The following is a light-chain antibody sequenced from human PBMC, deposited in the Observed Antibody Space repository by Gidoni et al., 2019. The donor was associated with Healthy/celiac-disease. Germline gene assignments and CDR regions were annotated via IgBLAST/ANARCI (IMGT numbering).Light chain of an antibody. V-gene: IGKV1-5*03. CDR3: QQYNSYWT. CDR1: QSISSW. Sequence: DIQMTQSPSTLSASVGDRVTITCRASQSISSWLAWYQLKPGKAPKLLIYKASSLESGVPSRFSGSGSGTEFTLTISSLQPDDFATYYCQQYNSYWTFXXXTKVEIK. CDR2: KAS. J-gene: IGKJ1*01.